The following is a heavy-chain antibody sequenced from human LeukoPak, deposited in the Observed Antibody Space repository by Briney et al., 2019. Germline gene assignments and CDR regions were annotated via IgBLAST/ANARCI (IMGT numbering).Heavy chain of an antibody. CDR1: GXXFXSYG. J-gene: IGHJ4*02. CDR3: ARDLSAAFDF. V-gene: IGHV3-33*01. D-gene: IGHD6-19*01. Sequence: SXAXXGXXFXSYGXEWVRQAQGKGLEWVARLVYDARSDYANSVMGRFSISRDDSKNTLFLDMSNLRVEDTALYYCARDLSAAFDFWGQGVLVTVSS. CDR2: LVYDARS.